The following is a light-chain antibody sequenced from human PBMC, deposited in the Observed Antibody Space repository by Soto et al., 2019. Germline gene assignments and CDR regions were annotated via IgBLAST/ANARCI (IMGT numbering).Light chain of an antibody. Sequence: EIVMTQSPATLSVSPGERATLSCRASQSVSSNLAWYQQKPGQAPRLLIYAAATRATGIPARFSGSGFGTEFTLTISSSRQAAEYVVYYCQQYNNRPGTFGQGTKVEIK. CDR2: AAA. CDR3: QQYNNRPGT. V-gene: IGKV3-15*01. J-gene: IGKJ1*01. CDR1: QSVSSN.